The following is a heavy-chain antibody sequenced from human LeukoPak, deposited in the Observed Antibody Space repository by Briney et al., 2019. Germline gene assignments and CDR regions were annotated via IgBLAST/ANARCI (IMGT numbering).Heavy chain of an antibody. CDR1: GYSFTSYW. D-gene: IGHD3-22*01. V-gene: IGHV5-10-1*01. Sequence: GESLKISCKGSGYSFTSYWISWVRQMPGKGLEWMGRIDPSDSYTNYSPSFQGHVTISADKSISTAYLQWSSLKASDTAMYYCALYYYVSSGRFDPWGQGTLVTVSS. CDR2: IDPSDSYT. J-gene: IGHJ5*02. CDR3: ALYYYVSSGRFDP.